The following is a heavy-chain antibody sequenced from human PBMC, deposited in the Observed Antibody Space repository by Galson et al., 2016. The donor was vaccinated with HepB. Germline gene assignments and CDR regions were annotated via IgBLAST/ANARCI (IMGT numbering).Heavy chain of an antibody. CDR2: IIYDGSHK. D-gene: IGHD5-18*01. V-gene: IGHV3-30*18. CDR1: GFDFSTYA. CDR3: AKGRGYSYGFDEHLDY. Sequence: SLRLSCAASGFDFSTYAMHWVRQAPGKGLEWVAIIIYDGSHKYYADSLKGRFAISRDNSKNTLYLQMNSLRAEDTAVYHCAKGRGYSYGFDEHLDYWGQGALVTVSS. J-gene: IGHJ4*02.